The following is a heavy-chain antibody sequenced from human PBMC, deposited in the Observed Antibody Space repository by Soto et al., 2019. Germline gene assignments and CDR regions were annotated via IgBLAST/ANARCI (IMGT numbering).Heavy chain of an antibody. V-gene: IGHV1-18*01. CDR1: GYTFTSYG. D-gene: IGHD1-26*01. Sequence: ASVKVSCKASGYTFTSYGISWVRQAPGQGLEWMGWISAYNGNTNYAQKLQGRVAMTTDTSTSTAYMELRSLRSDDTAVYYCARDRSGVSYYLRWGQGTLVTVSS. J-gene: IGHJ4*02. CDR2: ISAYNGNT. CDR3: ARDRSGVSYYLR.